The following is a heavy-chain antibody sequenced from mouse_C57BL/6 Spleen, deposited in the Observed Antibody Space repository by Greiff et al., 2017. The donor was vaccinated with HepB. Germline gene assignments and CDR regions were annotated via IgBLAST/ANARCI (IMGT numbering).Heavy chain of an antibody. Sequence: EVKLVESGGDLVKPGGSLKLSCAASGFTFSSYGMSWVRQTPEKRLEWVATISSGGSYTYYPDSVTGRFTISRDNAKNTLYLQMSSLKSEDTAMYYCARDERLRRNYFDYWGQGTTLTVSS. J-gene: IGHJ2*01. V-gene: IGHV5-6*01. CDR2: ISSGGSYT. CDR3: ARDERLRRNYFDY. D-gene: IGHD2-4*01. CDR1: GFTFSSYG.